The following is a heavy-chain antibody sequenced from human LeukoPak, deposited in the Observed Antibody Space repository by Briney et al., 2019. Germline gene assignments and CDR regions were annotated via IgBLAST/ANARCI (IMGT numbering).Heavy chain of an antibody. CDR3: ARDLRRGYSGYDLGY. V-gene: IGHV3-21*05. CDR1: GFIFSSYA. J-gene: IGHJ4*02. D-gene: IGHD5-12*01. Sequence: KPGGSLRLSCAASGFIFSSYAMSWVRQAPGKGLEWVSYISSSSSYTNYADSVKGRFTISRDNAKNSLYLQMNSLRAEDTAVYYCARDLRRGYSGYDLGYWGQGTLVTVSS. CDR2: ISSSSSYT.